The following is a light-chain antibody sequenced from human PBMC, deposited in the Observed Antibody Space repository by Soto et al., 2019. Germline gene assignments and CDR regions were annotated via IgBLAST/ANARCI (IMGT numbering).Light chain of an antibody. CDR2: EVS. Sequence: QAASVSGSPGQSITISCTGTSSDVGGYNYVSWYQQYPGKAPRLMIYEVSNRPSGVSNRFSGSKSGNTASLTISGLQAEDEADYYCSSYTSSNTGVFGGGTKLTVL. CDR1: SSDVGGYNY. CDR3: SSYTSSNTGV. V-gene: IGLV2-14*01. J-gene: IGLJ3*02.